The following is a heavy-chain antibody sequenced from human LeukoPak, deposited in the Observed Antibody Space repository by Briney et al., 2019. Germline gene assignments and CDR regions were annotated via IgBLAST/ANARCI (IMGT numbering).Heavy chain of an antibody. J-gene: IGHJ4*02. CDR3: AVHLPGDYLDR. CDR1: KYTFNIYD. Sequence: ASVKVSCKASKYTFNIYDINWVRQATGQGLGWMGWMNPDSGNTGFAQKFQGRVTMTRNTSITTAYMELSSLRSEDTAVYYCAVHLPGDYLDRWGQGTLVTVSS. V-gene: IGHV1-8*01. CDR2: MNPDSGNT.